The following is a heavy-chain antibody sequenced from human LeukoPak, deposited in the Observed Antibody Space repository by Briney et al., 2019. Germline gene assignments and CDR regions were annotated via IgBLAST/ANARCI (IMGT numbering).Heavy chain of an antibody. V-gene: IGHV4-4*02. Sequence: SGTLSLTCAVSGGSLSSSNWWSGGRQPPGKGVEGIGEIYHSGSTNYNRSLKTRVTISVDKSKNQFSLKLSSVTAADTAVYYCARGNVDTAMVLLVAFYIWGQGTMVTVSS. J-gene: IGHJ3*02. D-gene: IGHD5-18*01. CDR3: ARGNVDTAMVLLVAFYI. CDR1: GGSLSSSNW. CDR2: IYHSGST.